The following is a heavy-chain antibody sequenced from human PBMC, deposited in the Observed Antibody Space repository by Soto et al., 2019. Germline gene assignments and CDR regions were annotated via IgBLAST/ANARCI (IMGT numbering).Heavy chain of an antibody. Sequence: SQTLSLTCAISGDSVSSNSAAWNWIRQSPSRGLEWLGRTYYRSKWYNDYAVSVKSRITINPDTSKNKFSLQLNSVTPEDTAVYYCARSQYYDILTGQDAFDIWGQGTMVTVSS. V-gene: IGHV6-1*01. CDR1: GDSVSSNSAA. CDR3: ARSQYYDILTGQDAFDI. D-gene: IGHD3-9*01. CDR2: TYYRSKWYN. J-gene: IGHJ3*02.